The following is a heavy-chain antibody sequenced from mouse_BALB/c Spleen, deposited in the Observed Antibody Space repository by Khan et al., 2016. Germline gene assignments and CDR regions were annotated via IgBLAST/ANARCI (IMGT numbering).Heavy chain of an antibody. CDR1: GFSLTSNG. CDR3: ARKGGYFDYDCALDY. D-gene: IGHD2-4*01. V-gene: IGHV2-2*01. J-gene: IGHJ4*01. Sequence: QVQLQQSGPGLVQPSQSLSITCTVSGFSLTSNGVHWVRQSPGKGLEWLGVIWRGGSTDYNAAFISRLSISKDNSTSQVFFKLNSLQADDTAIYYCARKGGYFDYDCALDYWGQGTSVTVSS. CDR2: IWRGGST.